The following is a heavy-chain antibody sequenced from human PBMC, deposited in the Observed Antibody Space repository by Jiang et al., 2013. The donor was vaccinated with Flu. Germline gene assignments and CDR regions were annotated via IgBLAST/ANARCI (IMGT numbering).Heavy chain of an antibody. J-gene: IGHJ3*02. Sequence: CKCSGFDFTSYWIGWVRQMPGKGLEWMGLIYPGDSERDIVRPSKARSPSLSTSPSGPPTYSGAGLKASDTAMYYCARSLTPASDAGAFNIWGPGTRVTVSS. CDR1: GFDFTSYW. CDR3: ARSLTPASDAGAFNI. V-gene: IGHV5-51*01. CDR2: IYPGDSER.